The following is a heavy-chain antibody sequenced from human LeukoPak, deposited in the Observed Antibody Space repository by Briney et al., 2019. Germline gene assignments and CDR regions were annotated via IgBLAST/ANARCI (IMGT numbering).Heavy chain of an antibody. CDR3: ARDPSSSTGATHFDY. Sequence: GASVKVSCKASAYTFTVYYMHWVRQAPGQELEWMGWINPDSGGTKYAQKFQGRVTMTRDMSISTVYMELSRLRSDDTAVYYCARDPSSSTGATHFDYWGQGTLVTVSS. CDR2: INPDSGGT. CDR1: AYTFTVYY. D-gene: IGHD1-26*01. J-gene: IGHJ4*02. V-gene: IGHV1-2*02.